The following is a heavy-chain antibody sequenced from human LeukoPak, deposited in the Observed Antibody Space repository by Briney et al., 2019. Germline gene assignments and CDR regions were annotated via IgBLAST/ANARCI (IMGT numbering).Heavy chain of an antibody. Sequence: GGSLRLSCAASGFTFSDYNMRWIRQAPGKVLERVSSISRSGSTKYYADSVKGRFTISRDNAKNSLFLQMNSLRAEDTAVYYCAELGITMIGGVWGKGTTVTISS. CDR1: GFTFSDYN. J-gene: IGHJ6*04. CDR3: AELGITMIGGV. V-gene: IGHV3-11*04. D-gene: IGHD3-10*02. CDR2: ISRSGSTK.